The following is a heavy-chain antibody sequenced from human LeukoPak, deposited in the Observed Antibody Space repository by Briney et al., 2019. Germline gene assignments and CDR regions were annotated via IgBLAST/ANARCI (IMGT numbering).Heavy chain of an antibody. CDR3: VRSQGGYYYDSSGYYQGPLDY. Sequence: PGGSLRLSCAASGFTLGTHCMTWVRQAPGKGLEWVSSISSSSKYIHYADSVKGRFTISRDNAENSLYLQMNGLRAEDTAMYYCVRSQGGYYYDSSGYYQGPLDYWGQGTLVTVSS. J-gene: IGHJ4*02. V-gene: IGHV3-21*01. CDR1: GFTLGTHC. CDR2: ISSSSKYI. D-gene: IGHD3-22*01.